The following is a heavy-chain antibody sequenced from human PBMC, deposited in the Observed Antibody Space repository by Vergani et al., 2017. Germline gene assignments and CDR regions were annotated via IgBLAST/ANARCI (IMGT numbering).Heavy chain of an antibody. J-gene: IGHJ6*02. V-gene: IGHV1-69*01. CDR3: ARVRRYSPTRYYYGMDV. CDR2: IIPSFGTA. CDR1: GGTFSSYA. Sequence: QVQLVQSGAEVKKPGSSVKVSCKASGGTFSSYATSWVRQAPGQGLEWMGGIIPSFGTATYAQKFQSRVTITADESTSTAYMELSSLRSEETAVYYCARVRRYSPTRYYYGMDVWGQGTTVTVSS. D-gene: IGHD2-15*01.